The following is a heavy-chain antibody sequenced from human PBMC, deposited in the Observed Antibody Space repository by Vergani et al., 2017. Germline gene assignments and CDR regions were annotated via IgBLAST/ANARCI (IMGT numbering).Heavy chain of an antibody. CDR2: ISYDGSNK. V-gene: IGHV3-30-3*01. Sequence: QVQLVESGGGVVQPGRSLRLSCAASGFTFSSYAMHWVRQAPGKGLEWVAVISYDGSNKYYADSVKGRFTISRDNSKNTLYPQMNSLRAEDTAVYYCAREYSSSWYYDYYMDVWGKGTTVTVS. J-gene: IGHJ6*03. D-gene: IGHD6-6*01. CDR1: GFTFSSYA. CDR3: AREYSSSWYYDYYMDV.